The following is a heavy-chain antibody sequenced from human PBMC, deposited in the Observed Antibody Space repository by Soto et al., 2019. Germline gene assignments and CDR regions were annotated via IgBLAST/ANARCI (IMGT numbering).Heavy chain of an antibody. CDR2: IDWDDDK. J-gene: IGHJ6*02. D-gene: IGHD6-19*01. Sequence: ASGPTLVNPTQTLTLTCTFSGFSLSTSGMCVSWIRQPPGKALEWLARIDWDDDKYYSTSLKTRLTISKDTSKNQVVLTMTNMDPVDTATYYCARIPAPYSSGWYADKNGMDVWGQGTTVTVSS. CDR1: GFSLSTSGMC. V-gene: IGHV2-70*11. CDR3: ARIPAPYSSGWYADKNGMDV.